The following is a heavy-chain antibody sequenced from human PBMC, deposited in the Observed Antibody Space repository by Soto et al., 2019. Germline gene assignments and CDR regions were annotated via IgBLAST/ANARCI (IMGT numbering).Heavy chain of an antibody. CDR2: IIPRSATS. D-gene: IGHD2-15*01. CDR1: GDTFRTYT. CDR3: AREGLVLDPTTLNSDYYYYAMDV. J-gene: IGHJ6*02. Sequence: SVKVSCKASGDTFRTYTITWMRQAPGQGVEWMGGIIPRSATSKYAQKFQGRVTITADESTSTVYMELRTLRPEDTAVYYCAREGLVLDPTTLNSDYYYYAMDVWGQGTTVTVS. V-gene: IGHV1-69*13.